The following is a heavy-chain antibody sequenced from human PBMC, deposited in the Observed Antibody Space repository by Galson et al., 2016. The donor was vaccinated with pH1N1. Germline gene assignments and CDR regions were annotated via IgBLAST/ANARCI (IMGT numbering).Heavy chain of an antibody. V-gene: IGHV1-2*02. Sequence: SVKVSCKASGYTFIVYYMHWVRQAPGHGLEWMGWINPSNGATKYAQNFQGRVTLTRDTSINTAYMELSSLTSADTALYYCATGSGNSWFDPWGQGTLVTGSS. D-gene: IGHD3-10*01. CDR3: ATGSGNSWFDP. J-gene: IGHJ5*02. CDR2: INPSNGAT. CDR1: GYTFIVYY.